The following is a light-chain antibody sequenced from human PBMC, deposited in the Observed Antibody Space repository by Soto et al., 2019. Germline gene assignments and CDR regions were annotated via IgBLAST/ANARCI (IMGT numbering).Light chain of an antibody. CDR2: DVS. CDR3: SSYISSSTYV. Sequence: QPVLTQPASVSGSHLQSSTISCTETSSDIGRYNYVSWYQQYPGKAPKFMIYDVSNRPSGVSNRFSGSKSGNTASLTISGLQAEDEADYYCSSYISSSTYVFGTGTKATVL. CDR1: SSDIGRYNY. V-gene: IGLV2-14*01. J-gene: IGLJ1*01.